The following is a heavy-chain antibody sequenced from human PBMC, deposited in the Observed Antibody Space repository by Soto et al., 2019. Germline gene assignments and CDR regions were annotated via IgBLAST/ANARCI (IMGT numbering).Heavy chain of an antibody. CDR2: IRDKAHSYST. Sequence: GGSLRLSCAVSGFTFGDHYIDWVRQAPGKGLEWVGRIRDKAHSYSTTYAASVKGRLTLSRDDSKNSVSLQLNSLKTEDTAVYYCVRYIQHGTTTYFDYWGQGTLVTVSS. V-gene: IGHV3-72*01. D-gene: IGHD1-1*01. CDR1: GFTFGDHY. J-gene: IGHJ4*02. CDR3: VRYIQHGTTTYFDY.